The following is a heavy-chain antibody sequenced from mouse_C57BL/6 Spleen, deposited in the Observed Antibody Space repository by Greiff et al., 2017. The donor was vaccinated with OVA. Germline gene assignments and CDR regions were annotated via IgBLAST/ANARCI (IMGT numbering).Heavy chain of an antibody. D-gene: IGHD2-5*01. CDR1: GYSFTGYY. CDR3: ARSNYYFDY. V-gene: IGHV1-42*01. CDR2: INPSTGGT. J-gene: IGHJ2*01. Sequence: EVQRVESGPELVKPGASVKISCKASGYSFTGYYMNWVKQSPEKSLEWIGEINPSTGGTTYNQKFKAKATLTVDKSSSTAYMQLKSLTSEDSAVYYCARSNYYFDYWGQGTTLTVSS.